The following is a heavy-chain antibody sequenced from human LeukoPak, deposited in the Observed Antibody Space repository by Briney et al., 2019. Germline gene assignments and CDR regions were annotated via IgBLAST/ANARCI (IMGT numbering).Heavy chain of an antibody. CDR3: ARGRTVRGSDC. J-gene: IGHJ4*02. D-gene: IGHD1-14*01. CDR1: GGSFSGYY. Sequence: SETLSLTCAVYGGSFSGYYWSWIRQPPGKGLEWIGEINHSGSTNYNPSLKSRVTISVDTSKNQFSLKLSSVTAADTAVYYCARGRTVRGSDCWGQGTLVTVSS. V-gene: IGHV4-34*01. CDR2: INHSGST.